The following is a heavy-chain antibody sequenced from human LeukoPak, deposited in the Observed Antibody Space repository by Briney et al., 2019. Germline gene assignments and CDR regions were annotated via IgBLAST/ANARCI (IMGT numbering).Heavy chain of an antibody. J-gene: IGHJ4*02. CDR1: GFTVSSNY. CDR2: IYSGGST. V-gene: IGHV3-53*01. D-gene: IGHD3-10*01. CDR3: AKDAYYYGSGSYEDY. Sequence: QPGGSLRLSCAASGFTVSSNYMSWVRQAPGKGLEWVSVIYSGGSTYYADSVKGRFTISRDNSKNTLYLQMNSLRAEDTAVYYCAKDAYYYGSGSYEDYWGQGTLVTVSS.